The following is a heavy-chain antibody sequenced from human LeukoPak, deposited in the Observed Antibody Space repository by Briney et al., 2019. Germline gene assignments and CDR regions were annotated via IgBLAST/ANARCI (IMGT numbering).Heavy chain of an antibody. D-gene: IGHD4-17*01. CDR1: DDSFSSHY. CDR3: ARDLVTVTKGFET. Sequence: SETLSLTCAVSDDSFSSHYRTWIRQPPGKGLEWIGYISYTGSTNYKPSLKSRVTISINTSKSHVSLRLSSVAAADTAVYYCARDLVTVTKGFETWGQGTMVSVSS. CDR2: ISYTGST. V-gene: IGHV4-59*11. J-gene: IGHJ3*01.